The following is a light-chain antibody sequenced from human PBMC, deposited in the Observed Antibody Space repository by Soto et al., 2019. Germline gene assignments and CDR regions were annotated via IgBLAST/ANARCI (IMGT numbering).Light chain of an antibody. CDR3: CSYAGSYTYV. Sequence: QSVLTQPRSVSGSPGQSVTISCTGTGSDVGGYNFVSWYQHHPGKAPKLMIYNVIQRPSGVPDRFSASKSGNTASLTISGLQAEDEADYYCCSYAGSYTYVFGTGTKVTVL. J-gene: IGLJ1*01. V-gene: IGLV2-11*01. CDR1: GSDVGGYNF. CDR2: NVI.